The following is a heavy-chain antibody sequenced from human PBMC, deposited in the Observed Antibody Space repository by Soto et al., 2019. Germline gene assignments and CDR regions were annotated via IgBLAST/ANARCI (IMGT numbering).Heavy chain of an antibody. Sequence: GASVKVSCKASGYTFTSYYMHWVRHAPGQGLEWMGWMNPNSGNTGYAQKFQGRVTMTRNTSISTAYMELSSLRSEDTAVYYCARAALRIAAAAGCGYWGQGTLVTVSS. J-gene: IGHJ4*02. V-gene: IGHV1-8*02. CDR3: ARAALRIAAAAGCGY. CDR2: MNPNSGNT. CDR1: GYTFTSYY. D-gene: IGHD6-13*01.